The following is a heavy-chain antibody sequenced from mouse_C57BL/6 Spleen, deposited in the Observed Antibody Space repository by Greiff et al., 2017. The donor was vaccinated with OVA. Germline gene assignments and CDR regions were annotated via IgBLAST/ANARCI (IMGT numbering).Heavy chain of an antibody. D-gene: IGHD6-1*01. Sequence: EVKLMESGEGLVKPGGSLKLSCAASGFTFSSYAMSWVRQTPEKRLEWVAYISSGGDYIYYADTVKGRFTISRDNARNTLYLQMSSLKSEDTAMYYCTREGDSLWFAYWGQGTLVTVSA. CDR2: ISSGGDYI. V-gene: IGHV5-9-1*02. CDR3: TREGDSLWFAY. J-gene: IGHJ3*01. CDR1: GFTFSSYA.